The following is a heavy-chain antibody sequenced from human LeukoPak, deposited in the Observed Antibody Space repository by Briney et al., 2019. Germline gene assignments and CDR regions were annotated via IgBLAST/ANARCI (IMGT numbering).Heavy chain of an antibody. Sequence: SETLSLTCTVSGYSISSGYYWGWIRQPPGKGLEWIGIIYHSGSTYYNPSLKSRVTISLDTSKHQFSLKLSSVTAADTAVYYCTTYSSSSGWFDPWGQGTLVTVSS. J-gene: IGHJ5*02. CDR2: IYHSGST. CDR3: TTYSSSSGWFDP. D-gene: IGHD6-6*01. V-gene: IGHV4-38-2*02. CDR1: GYSISSGYY.